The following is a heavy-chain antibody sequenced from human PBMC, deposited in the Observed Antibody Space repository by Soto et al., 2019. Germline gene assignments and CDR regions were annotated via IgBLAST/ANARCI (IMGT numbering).Heavy chain of an antibody. D-gene: IGHD3-22*01. CDR3: AKGHYYYDSSGYRHFDY. J-gene: IGHJ4*02. CDR1: GFTFNNYA. Sequence: EVQLLESGGGLVQPGGSLRLSCAASGFTFNNYAMSWVRQAPGKGLEWVSTLRIGGTIAYYADSVKGRFTVSRDNSKNTLYLVMNGLRAEDTAVYYCAKGHYYYDSSGYRHFDYWGQGTLVTVSS. V-gene: IGHV3-23*01. CDR2: LRIGGTIA.